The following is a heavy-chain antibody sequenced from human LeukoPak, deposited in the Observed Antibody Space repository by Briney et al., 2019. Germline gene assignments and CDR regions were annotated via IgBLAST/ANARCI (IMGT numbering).Heavy chain of an antibody. V-gene: IGHV4-39*07. CDR1: GGSVSSSTYY. Sequence: SETLSLTCSVSGGSVSSSTYYWGWIRQPPGKGLEWIGSMYHGGSTYYNPSLKSRVTISVDTSKNQFSLKLSSVTAADTAVYYCARSQRLVAAAGIHFDYWGQGTLVTVSS. CDR2: MYHGGST. J-gene: IGHJ4*02. D-gene: IGHD6-13*01. CDR3: ARSQRLVAAAGIHFDY.